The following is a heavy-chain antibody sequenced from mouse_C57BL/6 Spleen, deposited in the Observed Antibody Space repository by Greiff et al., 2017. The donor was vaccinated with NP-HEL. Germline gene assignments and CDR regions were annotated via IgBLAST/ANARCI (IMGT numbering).Heavy chain of an antibody. J-gene: IGHJ1*03. CDR3: ATSTVVRYFDV. Sequence: VQLQQSGPGLVQPSQSLSITCTVSGFSLTSYGVHWVRQSPGKGLEWLGVIWSGGSTDYNAAFISSLSISKDNSKSQVFVKMNSLQADDTAIYYCATSTVVRYFDVWGTGTTVTVSS. CDR2: IWSGGST. D-gene: IGHD1-1*01. CDR1: GFSLTSYG. V-gene: IGHV2-2*01.